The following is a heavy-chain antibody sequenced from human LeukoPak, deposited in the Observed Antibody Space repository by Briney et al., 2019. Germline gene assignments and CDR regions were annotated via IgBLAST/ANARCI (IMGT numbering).Heavy chain of an antibody. CDR2: IIPNSGGT. CDR1: GGTFSSYA. D-gene: IGHD6-13*01. V-gene: IGHV1-2*02. CDR3: ARALGYSSSWRFDY. J-gene: IGHJ4*02. Sequence: GASVKVSCKASGGTFSSYAISWVRQAPGQGLEWMGGIIPNSGGTNYAQKFQGRVTLTRDTSISTAYMELSRLRSDDTAVYYCARALGYSSSWRFDYWGQGTLVTVSS.